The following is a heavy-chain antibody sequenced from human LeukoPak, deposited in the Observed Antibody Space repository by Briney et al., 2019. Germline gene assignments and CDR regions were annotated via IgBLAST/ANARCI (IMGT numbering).Heavy chain of an antibody. Sequence: PGGSLTLSCAASGFTFSGYWMHWVRQAPGEGLVWVSRIDTDGSTITYADSVKGRFTISRDNAKNTLYLQMNSLRVEDTSVYYCARDSAYGLDYWGQGTLVTVSS. V-gene: IGHV3-74*01. D-gene: IGHD4-17*01. CDR1: GFTFSGYW. CDR3: ARDSAYGLDY. J-gene: IGHJ4*02. CDR2: IDTDGSTI.